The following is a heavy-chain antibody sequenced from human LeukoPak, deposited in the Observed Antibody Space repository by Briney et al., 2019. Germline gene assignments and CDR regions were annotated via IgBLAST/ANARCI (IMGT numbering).Heavy chain of an antibody. D-gene: IGHD6-13*01. Sequence: GGSLRLSCAASGFTFSSYAMSWVRQAPGKGLEWVSSIRSSSSYIYYADSVKGRFTISRDNAKNSLYLQMNSLRAEDTAVYYCARVGRSIAAAGTGRLIDYWGQGTLVTVSS. CDR3: ARVGRSIAAAGTGRLIDY. J-gene: IGHJ4*02. CDR1: GFTFSSYA. V-gene: IGHV3-21*01. CDR2: IRSSSSYI.